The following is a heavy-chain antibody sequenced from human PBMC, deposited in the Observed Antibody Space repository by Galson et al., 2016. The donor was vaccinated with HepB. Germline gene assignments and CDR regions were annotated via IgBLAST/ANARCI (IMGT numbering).Heavy chain of an antibody. Sequence: SLRLSCAASGFVFSNFGLSWVRQAPGKGLEWVASISTRRTTYYSDSVQGRFTISKDNSNNTLYLQMNGLRAADTAVYYCAKEKLVRRIFDHWGQGNLLTVSS. CDR2: ISTRRTT. V-gene: IGHV3-23*01. J-gene: IGHJ4*02. D-gene: IGHD1-1*01. CDR3: AKEKLVRRIFDH. CDR1: GFVFSNFG.